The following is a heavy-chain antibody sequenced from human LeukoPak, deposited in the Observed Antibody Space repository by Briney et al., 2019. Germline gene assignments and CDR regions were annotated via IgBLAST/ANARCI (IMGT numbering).Heavy chain of an antibody. V-gene: IGHV1-8*01. J-gene: IGHJ6*02. Sequence: ASVTVSCKASGYTFTSYDINWVRQATGQGLEWMGWMNPNSGNTGYAQKFQGRVTMTRNTSISTAYMELSSLRSEDTAVYYCARGQDYYDSSGYYFGYYYYGMDVWGQGTTVTVSS. CDR1: GYTFTSYD. CDR2: MNPNSGNT. CDR3: ARGQDYYDSSGYYFGYYYYGMDV. D-gene: IGHD3-22*01.